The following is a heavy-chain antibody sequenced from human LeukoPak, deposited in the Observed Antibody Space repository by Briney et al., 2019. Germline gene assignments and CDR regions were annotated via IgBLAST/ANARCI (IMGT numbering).Heavy chain of an antibody. V-gene: IGHV3-9*01. CDR1: GFTFSSYA. CDR2: ISWNSGSI. Sequence: PGGSLRLSCAASGFTFSSYAMHWVRQAPGKGLEWVSGISWNSGSIGYADSVKGRFTISRDNAKNSLYLQMNSLRAEDTALYYCAKSEQQLTFYYFDYWGQGTLVTVSS. CDR3: AKSEQQLTFYYFDY. J-gene: IGHJ4*02. D-gene: IGHD6-13*01.